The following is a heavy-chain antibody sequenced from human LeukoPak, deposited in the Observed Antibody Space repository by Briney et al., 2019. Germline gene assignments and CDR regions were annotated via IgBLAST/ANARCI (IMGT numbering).Heavy chain of an antibody. CDR3: ARSFSSSSGAYYFDP. D-gene: IGHD6-6*01. CDR1: GGSFSGYY. CDR2: INHSGST. Sequence: SETLSLTCAVYGGSFSGYYWSWIRQPPGKGLEWIGEINHSGSTNYNPSLKSRVTISVDTSKNQFSLKLSSVTAADTAVYYCARSFSSSSGAYYFDPWGQGTLVAVSS. J-gene: IGHJ5*02. V-gene: IGHV4-34*01.